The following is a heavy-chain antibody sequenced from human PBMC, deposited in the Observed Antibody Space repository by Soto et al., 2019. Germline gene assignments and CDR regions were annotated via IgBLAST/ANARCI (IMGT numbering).Heavy chain of an antibody. CDR3: ARGTPAPFDY. J-gene: IGHJ4*02. CDR1: GFTFSNYA. V-gene: IGHV3-30-3*01. CDR2: ISYDGSNK. D-gene: IGHD2-2*01. Sequence: PGGSLRLSCAASGFTFSNYAMHWVRQAPGKGLEWVAVISYDGSNKYYADSVKGRFTISRDNSKNTLYLQMNSLRAEDTAVYYCARGTPAPFDYWGQGTLVTVSS.